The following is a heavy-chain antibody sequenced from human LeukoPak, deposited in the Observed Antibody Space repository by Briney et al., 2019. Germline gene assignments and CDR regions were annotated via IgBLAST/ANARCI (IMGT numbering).Heavy chain of an antibody. D-gene: IGHD1-26*01. CDR3: ARRDTIVGATKFHY. J-gene: IGHJ4*02. V-gene: IGHV4-38-2*01. Sequence: SETLSLTCAVSGYSISSGYYWGWIRQPPGKGLEWIGSIYHSGSTYYNPSLKSRVTISVDTSKNQFSLKLSSVTAADTAVYYCARRDTIVGATKFHYWGQGTLVTVSS. CDR1: GYSISSGYY. CDR2: IYHSGST.